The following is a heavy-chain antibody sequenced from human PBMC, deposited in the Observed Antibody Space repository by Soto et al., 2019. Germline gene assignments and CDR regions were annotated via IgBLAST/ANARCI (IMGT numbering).Heavy chain of an antibody. J-gene: IGHJ3*02. Sequence: PSETLSLTCTVSGDSIFGGDYYWSWIRQAPGKGLQWVGSIYYSGRTYYNPSLESRIAMTVDTSQNQFSLKLSSVTASDSAVYFCAIDVDSTILKPNDAFGIWGQGSMVTVSS. CDR2: IYYSGRT. CDR1: GDSIFGGDYY. V-gene: IGHV4-30-4*01. CDR3: AIDVDSTILKPNDAFGI. D-gene: IGHD5-18*01.